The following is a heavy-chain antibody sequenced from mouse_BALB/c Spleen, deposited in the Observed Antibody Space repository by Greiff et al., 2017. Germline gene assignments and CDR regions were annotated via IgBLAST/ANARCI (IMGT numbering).Heavy chain of an antibody. Sequence: QVQLQQSGAELVRPGSSVKISCKASGYAFSSYWMNWVKQRPGQGLEWIGQIYPGDGDTNYNGKFKGKATLTADKSSSTAYMQLSSLTSEDSAVYFCARLGNYFYDAMDYWGQGTYPTVSS. CDR2: IYPGDGDT. V-gene: IGHV1-80*01. CDR1: GYAFSSYW. D-gene: IGHD2-1*01. CDR3: ARLGNYFYDAMDY. J-gene: IGHJ4*01.